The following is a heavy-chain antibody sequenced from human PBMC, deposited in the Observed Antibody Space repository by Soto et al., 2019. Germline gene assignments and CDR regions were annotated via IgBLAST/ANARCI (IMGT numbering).Heavy chain of an antibody. CDR2: ISYDGSNK. CDR3: AKAEAQVEPHYDILTGYYDY. D-gene: IGHD3-9*01. CDR1: GFTFSSYG. V-gene: IGHV3-30*18. J-gene: IGHJ4*02. Sequence: GGSLRLSCAASGFTFSSYGMHWVRQAPGKGLEWVAVISYDGSNKYYADSVKGRFTISRDNSKNTLYLQMNSLRAEDTAVYYCAKAEAQVEPHYDILTGYYDYWGQGTLVTVSS.